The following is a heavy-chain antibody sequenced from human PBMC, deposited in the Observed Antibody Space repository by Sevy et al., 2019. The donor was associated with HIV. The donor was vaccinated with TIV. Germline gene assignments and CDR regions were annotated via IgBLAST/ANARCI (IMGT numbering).Heavy chain of an antibody. V-gene: IGHV3-23*01. CDR3: AKVTAMGSSSDY. J-gene: IGHJ4*02. Sequence: GGCLRLSCAASGFTFSSYAMNWVRQAPGKGLEWVSGISGSGGSTYYSDSVKGRFTISRDNSKSTLSLQMNSLRAEDTAIYYCAKVTAMGSSSDYWGQGTLVTVSS. D-gene: IGHD5-18*01. CDR1: GFTFSSYA. CDR2: ISGSGGST.